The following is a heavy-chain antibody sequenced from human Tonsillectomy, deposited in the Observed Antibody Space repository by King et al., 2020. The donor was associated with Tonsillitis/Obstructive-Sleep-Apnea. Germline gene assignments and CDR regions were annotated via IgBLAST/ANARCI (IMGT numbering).Heavy chain of an antibody. D-gene: IGHD1-26*01. Sequence: VQLVESGGGLVQPGGSLRLSCAASGFTFSSYWMHWVRQAPGKGLVWVSRIISDGSSTSYADSVKGRFTISRDNAKNTLYLQMNSLRAEDTAVYYCARDEEGARGFDYWGQGTLVTVSS. CDR2: IISDGSST. CDR1: GFTFSSYW. J-gene: IGHJ4*02. CDR3: ARDEEGARGFDY. V-gene: IGHV3-74*01.